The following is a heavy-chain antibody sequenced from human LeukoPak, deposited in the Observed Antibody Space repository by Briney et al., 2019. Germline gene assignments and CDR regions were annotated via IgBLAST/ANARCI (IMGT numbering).Heavy chain of an antibody. D-gene: IGHD1-26*01. Sequence: PSETLSLTCAVYGGSFSGYYWSWIRQPPGKGLEWIGEINHSGSTNYNPSLKSRVTISVDTSKNQFSLKLSSVTAADTAVYYCARGACSGSSFDYWGQGTLVTVSS. CDR1: GGSFSGYY. V-gene: IGHV4-34*01. J-gene: IGHJ4*02. CDR3: ARGACSGSSFDY. CDR2: INHSGST.